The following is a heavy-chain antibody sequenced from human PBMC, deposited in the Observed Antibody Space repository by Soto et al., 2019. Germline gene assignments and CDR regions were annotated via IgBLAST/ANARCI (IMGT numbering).Heavy chain of an antibody. Sequence: EVQLVESGGGLVKPGGSLRLSCADSGFTFSSYSMNWVRQAPGKGLEWVSSISSSSSYIYYADSVKGRFTISRDNAKNSLYLQMNSLRAEDTAVYYCARSSVVVVVAAPEYYYYGMDVWGQGTTVPVSS. D-gene: IGHD2-15*01. CDR2: ISSSSSYI. CDR3: ARSSVVVVVAAPEYYYYGMDV. J-gene: IGHJ6*02. CDR1: GFTFSSYS. V-gene: IGHV3-21*01.